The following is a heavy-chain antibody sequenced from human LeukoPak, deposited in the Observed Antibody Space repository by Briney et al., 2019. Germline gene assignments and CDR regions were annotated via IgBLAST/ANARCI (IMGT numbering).Heavy chain of an antibody. Sequence: KPSETLSLTCTVSGGSMSPYYWIWIRQPPEKGLEWIAYIYYTGSTTYNPSLKSRVTVSIDASKNQFSLKLSSVTAADTAVYYCARHMTTVVTSLDSWGPGTLVTVSS. CDR3: ARHMTTVVTSLDS. CDR2: IYYTGST. CDR1: GGSMSPYY. V-gene: IGHV4-59*08. D-gene: IGHD4-23*01. J-gene: IGHJ4*02.